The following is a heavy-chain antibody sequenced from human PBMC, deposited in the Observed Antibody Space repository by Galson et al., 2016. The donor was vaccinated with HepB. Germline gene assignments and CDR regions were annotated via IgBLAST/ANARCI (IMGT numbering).Heavy chain of an antibody. CDR1: GFKFSNYS. D-gene: IGHD1-20*01. V-gene: IGHV3-48*02. CDR3: ARFPKEVTAITGKYVFHGMDV. J-gene: IGHJ6*02. Sequence: LRLSCAASGFKFSNYSMNWVRQAPGKGLEWISYISTSSGTIYYADSVRDRFTVSRDNAKSSLFLRMSSLRDEDTAVYYYARFPKEVTAITGKYVFHGMDVWCPGTTVTVSS. CDR2: ISTSSGTI.